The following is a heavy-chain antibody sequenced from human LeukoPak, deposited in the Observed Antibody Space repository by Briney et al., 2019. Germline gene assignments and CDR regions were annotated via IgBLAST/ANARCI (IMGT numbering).Heavy chain of an antibody. CDR1: GFTFSNYW. V-gene: IGHV3-7*01. CDR2: IKQDGSEK. D-gene: IGHD3-10*01. CDR3: ARVGSGSSYRPFDY. J-gene: IGHJ4*02. Sequence: GGSLRLSCAASGFTFSNYWMSWVRQAPGKGLEWVANIKQDGSEKYYVDSVRGRFTISRDNARNSLYLQMNSLRAEDTAVYYCARVGSGSSYRPFDYWGQGTLVTVSS.